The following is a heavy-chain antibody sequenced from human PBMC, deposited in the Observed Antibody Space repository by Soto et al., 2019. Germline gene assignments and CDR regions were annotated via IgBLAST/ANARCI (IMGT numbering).Heavy chain of an antibody. Sequence: QITLKESGPTLVKPTQTLTLTCTFSGFSLSTSGVGVGWIRQPPGKALEWLALIYWNDDKHYSPFLKSRITLGKDTSKNRVVLTMTNMDPVDTATYYCADRSFANDAFDVWGQGTMVTVSS. CDR1: GFSLSTSGVG. CDR3: ADRSFANDAFDV. J-gene: IGHJ3*01. V-gene: IGHV2-5*01. D-gene: IGHD3-3*01. CDR2: IYWNDDK.